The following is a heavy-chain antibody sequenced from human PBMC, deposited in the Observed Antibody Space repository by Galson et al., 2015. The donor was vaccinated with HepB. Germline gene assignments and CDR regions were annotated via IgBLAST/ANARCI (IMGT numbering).Heavy chain of an antibody. D-gene: IGHD5-18*01. CDR2: ISWDGGST. CDR1: GFTFDDYT. V-gene: IGHV3-43*01. J-gene: IGHJ4*02. Sequence: SLRLSCAASGFTFDDYTMHWVRQAPGKGLEWVPLISWDGGSTYYADSVKGRFTISRDNSKNSLYLQMNSLRTEDTALYYCAKARGYSYHEFDYWGQGTLVTVSS. CDR3: AKARGYSYHEFDY.